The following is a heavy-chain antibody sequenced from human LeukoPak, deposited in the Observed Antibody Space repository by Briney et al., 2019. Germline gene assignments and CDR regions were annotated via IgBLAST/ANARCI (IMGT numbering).Heavy chain of an antibody. CDR2: ISSSSSYI. CDR3: ARAENLVYYMDV. CDR1: GFTFSSYS. D-gene: IGHD1-14*01. Sequence: GVSLRLSCAASGFTFSSYSMNWVRQAPGKGLEWVSSISSSSSYIYYADSVKGRFTISRDNAKNSLYLQMNSLRAEDTAVYYCARAENLVYYMDVWGKGTTVTVSS. V-gene: IGHV3-21*01. J-gene: IGHJ6*03.